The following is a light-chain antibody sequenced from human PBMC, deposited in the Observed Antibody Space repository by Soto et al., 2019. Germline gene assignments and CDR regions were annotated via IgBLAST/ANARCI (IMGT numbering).Light chain of an antibody. Sequence: QSLLTQPPPASGAPGQRVTLSCSGSSSKNGSNTLNWYQQLPGTAPRLLIYSNNQRPSGVPDRFSGSKSGTSASLAISGLQSEDEADYYCAAWDDSLNGHVFGTGTKVTVL. CDR3: AAWDDSLNGHV. CDR2: SNN. V-gene: IGLV1-44*01. CDR1: SSKNGSNT. J-gene: IGLJ1*01.